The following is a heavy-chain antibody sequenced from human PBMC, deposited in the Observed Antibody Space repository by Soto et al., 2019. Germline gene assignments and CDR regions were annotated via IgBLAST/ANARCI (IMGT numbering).Heavy chain of an antibody. CDR1: GYSFTSYW. CDR2: IYPGDSYT. CDR3: ARLSRLHRDWYFDL. V-gene: IGHV5-51*01. Sequence: HGESLKISCKGSGYSFTSYWIGWVRQMPGKGLEWMGIIYPGDSYTNYSPSFQGHVSISADKSISTAYLQWSSLKASDTAMYYCARLSRLHRDWYFDLWGRGTLVTVSS. J-gene: IGHJ2*01. D-gene: IGHD4-4*01.